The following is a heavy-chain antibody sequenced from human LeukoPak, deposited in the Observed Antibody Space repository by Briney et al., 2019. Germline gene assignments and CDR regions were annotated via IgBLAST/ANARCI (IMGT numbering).Heavy chain of an antibody. CDR3: ARGVYNWNIDVFDF. J-gene: IGHJ3*01. Sequence: PSETLSLTCAVYGGSFSGYSWSWIRQPPGKGLEWIGESNHSGSTDYIPSLKSRVTISVDTSKNQFFLKLNSVTAADTAVYYCARGVYNWNIDVFDFWGQGTMVTVSS. D-gene: IGHD1/OR15-1a*01. CDR1: GGSFSGYS. V-gene: IGHV4-34*01. CDR2: SNHSGST.